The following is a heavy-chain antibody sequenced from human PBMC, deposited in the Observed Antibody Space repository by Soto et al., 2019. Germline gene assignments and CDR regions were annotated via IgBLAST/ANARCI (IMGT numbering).Heavy chain of an antibody. CDR2: ISYDGSNR. CDR1: GFTFSSYG. V-gene: IGHV3-30*18. D-gene: IGHD1-26*01. J-gene: IGHJ6*02. Sequence: QVQLVESGGGVVQPGRSLRLSCAASGFTFSSYGMHWVRQAPGKGLEWVALISYDGSNRYYADSVKGRSTISRDNSKNTLYLQMNSLSAEDTAVYYCAKVGATSGNGMDVWGQGTTVTVSS. CDR3: AKVGATSGNGMDV.